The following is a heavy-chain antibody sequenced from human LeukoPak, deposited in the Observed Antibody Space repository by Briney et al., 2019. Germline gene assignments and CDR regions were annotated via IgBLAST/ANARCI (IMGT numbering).Heavy chain of an antibody. D-gene: IGHD4/OR15-4a*01. CDR2: IIRGSTSI. Sequence: GGSLRLSCAASGFSFSSHGMSWVRQAPLKGLEWLSYIIRGSTSIYNADSIKGRFTISIDNAKNSLYLQMNSLRDEDTAVYYCASGAVSYAFDIWGQGTMVTVSS. CDR3: ASGAVSYAFDI. CDR1: GFSFSSHG. V-gene: IGHV3-48*02. J-gene: IGHJ3*02.